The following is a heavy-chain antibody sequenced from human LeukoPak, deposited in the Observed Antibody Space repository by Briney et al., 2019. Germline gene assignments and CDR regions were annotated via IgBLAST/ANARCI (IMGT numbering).Heavy chain of an antibody. CDR3: ARAGVTPKTGDAFDI. V-gene: IGHV1-46*01. D-gene: IGHD4-23*01. CDR1: GYTFTSYY. Sequence: ASVKVSCKASGYTFTSYYMHWVRQAPGQGLEWMGIINPSGGSTSYAQKFQGRVTMTRDTSTSTVYMELSSLRSDDTAMYYCARAGVTPKTGDAFDIWGQGTMVTVSS. J-gene: IGHJ3*02. CDR2: INPSGGST.